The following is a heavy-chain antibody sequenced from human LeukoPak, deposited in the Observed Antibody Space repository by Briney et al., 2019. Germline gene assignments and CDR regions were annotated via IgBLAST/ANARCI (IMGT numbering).Heavy chain of an antibody. CDR2: INHSGST. Sequence: KSGGSLRLSCAASGFTFSDYYMSWIRQPPGKGLEWIGEINHSGSTNYNPSLKSRVTISVDTSKNQFSLKLSSVTAADTAVYYCARLSGDFWSGSPFGQKTNFDYWGQGTLVTVSS. J-gene: IGHJ4*02. CDR1: GFTFSDYY. D-gene: IGHD3-3*01. CDR3: ARLSGDFWSGSPFGQKTNFDY. V-gene: IGHV4-34*01.